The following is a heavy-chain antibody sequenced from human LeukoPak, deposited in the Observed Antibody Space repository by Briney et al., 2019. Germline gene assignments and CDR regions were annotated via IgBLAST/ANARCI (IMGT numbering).Heavy chain of an antibody. D-gene: IGHD4-17*01. CDR3: TRMTTGHDY. CDR2: INHSGYT. Sequence: SETLSLTCAVSGVSFNDYYWSWVRQTPGKGLEWIGEINHSGYTNDSPSLKSQVTLSIDTSRKQFSLNLRSVTVADTGIYYCTRMTTGHDYWGQGTLVTVSS. V-gene: IGHV4-34*01. CDR1: GVSFNDYY. J-gene: IGHJ4*02.